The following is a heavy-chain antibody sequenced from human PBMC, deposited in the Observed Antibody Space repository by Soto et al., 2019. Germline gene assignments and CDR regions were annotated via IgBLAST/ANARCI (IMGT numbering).Heavy chain of an antibody. CDR2: IWYDGSYK. V-gene: IGHV3-33*01. CDR1: GFTFSNYG. Sequence: GGSLRLSCEASGFTFSNYGMHWVRQAPGKGLEWVAVIWYDGSYKFYADSVKGRFIISRDNSKNTLYLQMNSLRAEDTAVYYCAQSRVGATAQFDSWGQGTLVTVSS. CDR3: AQSRVGATAQFDS. J-gene: IGHJ4*02. D-gene: IGHD1-26*01.